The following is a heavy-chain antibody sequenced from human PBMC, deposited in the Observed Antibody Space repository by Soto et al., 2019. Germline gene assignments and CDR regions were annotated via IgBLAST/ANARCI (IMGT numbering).Heavy chain of an antibody. D-gene: IGHD6-19*01. Sequence: ASVKVSCKASGYTFTSYAMHWVRQAPGQRLEWMGWINAGNGNTKYSQKFQGRVTITRDTSASTAYMELSSLRSEDTAVYYCARAREGKDIAVAGFWGQGTTVTVSS. CDR1: GYTFTSYA. CDR3: ARAREGKDIAVAGF. V-gene: IGHV1-3*01. CDR2: INAGNGNT. J-gene: IGHJ6*02.